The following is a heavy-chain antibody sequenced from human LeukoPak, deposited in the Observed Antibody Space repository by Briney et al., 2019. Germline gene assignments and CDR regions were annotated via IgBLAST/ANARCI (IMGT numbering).Heavy chain of an antibody. D-gene: IGHD5-18*01. V-gene: IGHV3-33*01. CDR3: ARERSLNTARLGY. CDR1: VFRFSSYG. Sequence: PGTSLRLSCATSVFRFSSYGMHWVRQAPGKGLEWVAVIWSDGNNKHYADSVKGRFTISRDNSNNTLYLQMYSLRAEDTALYYCARERSLNTARLGYWAHGTLVTVSS. CDR2: IWSDGNNK. J-gene: IGHJ4*01.